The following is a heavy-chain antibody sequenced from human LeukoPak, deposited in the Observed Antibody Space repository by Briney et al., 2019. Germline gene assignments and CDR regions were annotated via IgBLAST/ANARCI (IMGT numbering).Heavy chain of an antibody. CDR2: IYYSGST. V-gene: IGHV4-39*01. CDR3: ARARKQQLYFDAFDI. CDR1: GGSISSSSYF. D-gene: IGHD6-13*01. J-gene: IGHJ3*02. Sequence: SETLSLTCTVSGGSISSSSYFWGWIRQPPGKGLEWIGSIYYSGSTYYNPSLKSRVTISVDTSKNQFSLKLSSVTAADTAVYHCARARKQQLYFDAFDIWGQGTMVTVSS.